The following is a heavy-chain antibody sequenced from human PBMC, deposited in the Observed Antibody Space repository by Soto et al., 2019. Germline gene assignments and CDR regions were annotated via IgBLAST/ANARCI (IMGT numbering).Heavy chain of an antibody. J-gene: IGHJ3*02. Sequence: GGSLRLSCAASGFTFSSYAMSWVRQAPGKGLEWVSAISGSGGSTYYADSVKGRFTISRDNSKNTLYLQMNSLRAEDTAVYYCAKDTYDSSGYRGEFLAAFDIWGQGTMVTVSS. V-gene: IGHV3-23*01. CDR1: GFTFSSYA. CDR3: AKDTYDSSGYRGEFLAAFDI. D-gene: IGHD3-22*01. CDR2: ISGSGGST.